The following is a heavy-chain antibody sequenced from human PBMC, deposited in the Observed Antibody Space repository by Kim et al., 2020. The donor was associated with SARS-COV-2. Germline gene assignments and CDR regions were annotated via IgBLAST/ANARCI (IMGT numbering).Heavy chain of an antibody. CDR1: GGTFSSYA. D-gene: IGHD5-12*01. J-gene: IGHJ6*02. Sequence: SVKVSCKASGGTFSSYAISWVRQAPGQGLEWMGGIIPIFGTANYAQKFQGRVTITADESTSTAYMELSSLRSEDTAMYYCARGAPTDNSGYDYVSSHTQSWFVYYGMDVWGQGTTVTVSS. CDR3: ARGAPTDNSGYDYVSSHTQSWFVYYGMDV. V-gene: IGHV1-69*13. CDR2: IIPIFGTA.